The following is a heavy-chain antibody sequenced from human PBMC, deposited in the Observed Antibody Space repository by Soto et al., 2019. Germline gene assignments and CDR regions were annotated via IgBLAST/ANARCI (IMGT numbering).Heavy chain of an antibody. V-gene: IGHV4-4*07. D-gene: IGHD3-10*01. J-gene: IGHJ5*02. CDR2: IYISGST. Sequence: TLSLTCSVSDDSISSYYWTSSRQPAGNGLEWIGRIYISGSTNYNPSLKSRVIMSIDTSKNQFSLKLTSVTAADTAAYYCARRPAGGSETYYNSWFDPWGQGTLVTVSS. CDR3: ARRPAGGSETYYNSWFDP. CDR1: DDSISSYY.